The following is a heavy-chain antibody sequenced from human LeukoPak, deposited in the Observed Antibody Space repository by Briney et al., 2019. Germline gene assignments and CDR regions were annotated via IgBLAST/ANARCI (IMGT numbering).Heavy chain of an antibody. CDR1: GFTFSRNG. V-gene: IGHV3-30*18. D-gene: IGHD4-17*01. CDR3: AKGEGYGDYHFSY. J-gene: IGHJ4*02. CDR2: ISYDGTNK. Sequence: GGSLRLSCAASGFTFSRNGMHWVRQAPGKGLEWVAVISYDGTNKYYADSVKGRFTISRDNSKNTLYLQMNSLRAEDTAVYYCAKGEGYGDYHFSYWGQGTRVTVSS.